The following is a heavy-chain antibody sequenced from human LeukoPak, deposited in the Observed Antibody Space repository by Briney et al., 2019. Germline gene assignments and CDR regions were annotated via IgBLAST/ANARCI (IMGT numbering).Heavy chain of an antibody. CDR3: ARVGTVTNFDY. D-gene: IGHD4-17*01. V-gene: IGHV3-7*01. CDR1: GFSFSSYW. CDR2: IKQDGSEK. Sequence: GGSLRLSCAASGFSFSSYWMSWARQAPGKGLEWVANIKQDGSEKYYVDSVKGRLTISRDNAKNSLYLQMNSLRAEDTAVYYCARVGTVTNFDYWGQGTLVTVSS. J-gene: IGHJ4*02.